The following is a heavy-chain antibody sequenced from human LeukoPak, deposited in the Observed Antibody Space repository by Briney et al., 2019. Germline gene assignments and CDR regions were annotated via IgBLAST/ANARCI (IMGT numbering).Heavy chain of an antibody. V-gene: IGHV1-69*05. D-gene: IGHD2-15*01. J-gene: IGHJ4*02. Sequence: ASVKVSCKASGGTFCSYAISWVRQAPGQGLEWMGRIIPIFGTANYAQKFQGRVTITTDESTSTAYMELSSLRSEDTAVSYCAREDCSGGTCYHDYWGQGTLVTVSS. CDR1: GGTFCSYA. CDR3: AREDCSGGTCYHDY. CDR2: IIPIFGTA.